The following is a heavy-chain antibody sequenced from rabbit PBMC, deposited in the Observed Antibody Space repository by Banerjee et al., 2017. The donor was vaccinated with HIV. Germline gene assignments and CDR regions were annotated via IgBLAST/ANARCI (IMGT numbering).Heavy chain of an antibody. Sequence: QEQLEESGGDLVKPGRSLTLTCTVSGFDLSSYYYMCWVRQAPGKGLEWIGCINYGDGSTYYASWVNGRFTISKSTSLNTVTLQMTSLTAADTATYFCARGGDWGPRLDLWGPGTLVTVS. CDR3: ARGGDWGPRLDL. V-gene: IGHV1S47*01. CDR2: INYGDGST. CDR1: GFDLSSYY. D-gene: IGHD3-1*01. J-gene: IGHJ3*01.